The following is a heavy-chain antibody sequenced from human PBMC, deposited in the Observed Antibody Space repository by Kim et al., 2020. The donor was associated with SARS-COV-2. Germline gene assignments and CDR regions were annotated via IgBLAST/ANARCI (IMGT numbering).Heavy chain of an antibody. D-gene: IGHD6-25*01. CDR3: SRRIGAAAATVGYFDL. Sequence: GGSLRLSCAASGFSFSSYNMNWFRQAPGKGLEWVSSISSSSSYVYYADSLKGRFTISRDNAQHALYLQMDSLRAEDTAVYYCSRRIGAAAATVGYFDLWGRGSLSLSP. CDR2: ISSSSSYV. CDR1: GFSFSSYN. V-gene: IGHV3-21*01. J-gene: IGHJ2*01.